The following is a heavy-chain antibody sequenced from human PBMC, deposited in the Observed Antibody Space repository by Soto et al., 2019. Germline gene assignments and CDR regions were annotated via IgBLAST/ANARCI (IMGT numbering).Heavy chain of an antibody. CDR2: IFYTGTT. D-gene: IGHD2-2*01. Sequence: DTLSLTCSVSGGSINYNSYYWGWIRQPPGKGLEWVGGIFYTGTTYYSPSLKDRVTISVDTSKNSFSLNLTSVTAADTAVYFCARLVVVAPVANAWGQGTLVTVSS. CDR3: ARLVVVAPVANA. CDR1: GGSINYNSYY. V-gene: IGHV4-39*02. J-gene: IGHJ5*01.